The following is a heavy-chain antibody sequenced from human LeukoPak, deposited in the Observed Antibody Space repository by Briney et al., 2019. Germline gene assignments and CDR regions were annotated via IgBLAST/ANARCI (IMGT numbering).Heavy chain of an antibody. CDR1: GGSISSGSYY. CDR2: IYTSGST. J-gene: IGHJ5*02. V-gene: IGHV4-61*02. Sequence: SQTLSLTCTVSGGSISSGSYYWSWIRQPAGKGLEWIGRIYTSGSTNYNPSLKSRVTISVDTSKNQFSLKLSSVTAADTAVYYCARDYYGSGSYYNWFDPWGQGTLVTVSS. CDR3: ARDYYGSGSYYNWFDP. D-gene: IGHD3-10*01.